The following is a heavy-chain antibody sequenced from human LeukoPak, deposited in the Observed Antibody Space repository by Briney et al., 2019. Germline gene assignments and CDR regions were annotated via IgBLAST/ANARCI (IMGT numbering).Heavy chain of an antibody. Sequence: PGGSLRLSCAASGLTFSSYGMHWVRQAPGKGLEWVAVISYDGTIRNYADSVKGRFTISRDNSKNTLYLQMNSLRAEDTAVYFCARDRSRGYSSRSAGLDIWGQGTMVTVSS. V-gene: IGHV3-30*03. CDR3: ARDRSRGYSSRSAGLDI. CDR1: GLTFSSYG. J-gene: IGHJ3*02. D-gene: IGHD6-13*01. CDR2: ISYDGTIR.